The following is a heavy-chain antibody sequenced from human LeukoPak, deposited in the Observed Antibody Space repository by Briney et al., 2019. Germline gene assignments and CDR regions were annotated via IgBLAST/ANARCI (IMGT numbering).Heavy chain of an antibody. CDR1: GFTFSSYA. V-gene: IGHV3-23*01. Sequence: GGSLRLSCAASGFTFSSYAVSWVRQAPGKGLEWVSAISGSGGSTYYADSVKGRFTISRDNSKNTLYLQMNSLRAEDTAVYYCAKGIYSSGYYDYWGQGTLVTVSS. CDR2: ISGSGGST. D-gene: IGHD3-22*01. J-gene: IGHJ4*02. CDR3: AKGIYSSGYYDY.